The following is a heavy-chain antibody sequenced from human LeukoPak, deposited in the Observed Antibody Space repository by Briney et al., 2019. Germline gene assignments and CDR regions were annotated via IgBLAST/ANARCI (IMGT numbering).Heavy chain of an antibody. J-gene: IGHJ3*02. CDR1: AGSISGSQW. CDR2: IYHSGST. D-gene: IGHD1-26*01. V-gene: IGHV4-4*02. Sequence: SETLSLTSAVSAGSISGSQWWTRVRQPPGKGLEWIGEIYHSGSTNYNPSLRSRVSMSVDKPKNQFSLKLSSVTAADTAVYFCARGRGSYYSGAFNIWGQGTMVTVSS. CDR3: ARGRGSYYSGAFNI.